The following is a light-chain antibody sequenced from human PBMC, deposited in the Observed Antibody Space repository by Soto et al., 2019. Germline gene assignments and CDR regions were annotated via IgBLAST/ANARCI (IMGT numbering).Light chain of an antibody. Sequence: QSVLTQPASVSGSPGQSITISCTGTSSDVGGYNYVSWYQQHPGKAPKLMIYDVSNRPSGVSNRFSGSKSGNTASLTISGLQAEDEADYDCSSYTSRSTVVFGGGTKLTVL. V-gene: IGLV2-14*01. CDR3: SSYTSRSTVV. CDR1: SSDVGGYNY. J-gene: IGLJ2*01. CDR2: DVS.